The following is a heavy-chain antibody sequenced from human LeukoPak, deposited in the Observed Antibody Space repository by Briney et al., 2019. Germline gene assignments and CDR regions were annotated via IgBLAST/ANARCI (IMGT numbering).Heavy chain of an antibody. CDR2: TYYRSKWYN. D-gene: IGHD2-2*01. Sequence: SQTLSLTCAISGDSVSSNSAAWNRIRQSPSRGLEWLGRTYYRSKWYNDYAVSVKSRITINPDTSKNQFSLQLNSVTPEDTAVYYCARDHRYCSSTSCQILTYYFDYWGQGTLVTVSS. J-gene: IGHJ4*02. V-gene: IGHV6-1*01. CDR1: GDSVSSNSAA. CDR3: ARDHRYCSSTSCQILTYYFDY.